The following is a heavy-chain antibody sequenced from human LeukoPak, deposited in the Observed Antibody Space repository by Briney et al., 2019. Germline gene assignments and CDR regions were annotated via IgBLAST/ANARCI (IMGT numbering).Heavy chain of an antibody. Sequence: GGSLRLSCVASGFTFSSDTMTWVRQAPGKALEWVSSVTESGGITSYADSVKGRFTISRDNSKNTLYLQMNSLRADDTATYYCAKGSSGNYYYWGQGTLVTVSS. CDR2: VTESGGIT. CDR1: GFTFSSDT. J-gene: IGHJ4*02. V-gene: IGHV3-23*01. D-gene: IGHD3-10*01. CDR3: AKGSSGNYYY.